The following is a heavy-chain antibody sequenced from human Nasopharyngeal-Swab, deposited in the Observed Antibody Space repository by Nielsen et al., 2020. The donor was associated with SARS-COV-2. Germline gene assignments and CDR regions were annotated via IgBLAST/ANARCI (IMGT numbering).Heavy chain of an antibody. Sequence: GGSLRLSCAASGFTFSNYWMCWVRQAPGRGLEWVGRIKAKADGGTTDYAAAVEGRFNVSRDDSKSTLYLQMNSLKTDDTAVYFCTTAPFCSSTSWCFDSWGRGTLVTVSS. J-gene: IGHJ4*02. CDR1: GFTFSNYW. V-gene: IGHV3-15*01. CDR3: TTAPFCSSTSWCFDS. D-gene: IGHD2-2*01. CDR2: IKAKADGGTT.